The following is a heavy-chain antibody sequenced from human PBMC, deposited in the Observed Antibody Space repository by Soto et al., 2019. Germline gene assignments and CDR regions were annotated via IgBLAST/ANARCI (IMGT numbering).Heavy chain of an antibody. CDR1: GLSLSTPGVG. CDR3: VQSRCGGDCLQSYSSHSYYGLDV. J-gene: IGHJ6*02. Sequence: QITLKESGPTLVKPTQTLTLTCTFSGLSLSTPGVGVGWIRQPPGKALEWLALIYWDDDKRYSPSLKSRLTITKDTSKNQVVLTMTNMDPVDTATYYCVQSRCGGDCLQSYSSHSYYGLDVWGQGTTVTVSS. CDR2: IYWDDDK. V-gene: IGHV2-5*02. D-gene: IGHD2-21*02.